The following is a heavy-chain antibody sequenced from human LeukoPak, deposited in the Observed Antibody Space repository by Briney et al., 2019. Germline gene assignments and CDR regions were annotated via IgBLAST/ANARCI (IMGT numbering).Heavy chain of an antibody. CDR1: GFTFDDYA. V-gene: IGHV3-9*01. J-gene: IGHJ4*02. CDR3: VKDGGRDTAAAYY. Sequence: PGRSLGLSCAASGFTFDDYAMHWVRQAPGKGLEWVSGILRNSGSIGYADSVKGRFTISRDDAKNSLYLQMNSLRAEGTALYYCVKDGGRDTAAAYYWGQGTLVSVSS. CDR2: ILRNSGSI. D-gene: IGHD6-13*01.